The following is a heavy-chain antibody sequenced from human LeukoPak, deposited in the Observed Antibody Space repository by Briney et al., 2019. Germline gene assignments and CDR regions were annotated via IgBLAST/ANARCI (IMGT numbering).Heavy chain of an antibody. Sequence: GGSLRLSCAASGFIFSSYGMHWVRQAPGKGLEWVAVISYDGRNKYYADSVKGRFTISRDNSKNTLYLQMNSLRAEDAALYYCSKATPPRDGSNPDYWGQGTLVTVSS. CDR1: GFIFSSYG. CDR2: ISYDGRNK. D-gene: IGHD4-4*01. CDR3: SKATPPRDGSNPDY. J-gene: IGHJ4*02. V-gene: IGHV3-30*18.